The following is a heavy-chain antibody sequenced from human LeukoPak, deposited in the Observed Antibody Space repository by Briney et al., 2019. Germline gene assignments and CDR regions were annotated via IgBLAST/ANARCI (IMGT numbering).Heavy chain of an antibody. V-gene: IGHV3-30*04. CDR2: ISYDGSNK. J-gene: IGHJ4*02. D-gene: IGHD2-2*01. Sequence: GGSLRLSCAASGFTFSSHAMHWVRQAPGKGLEWVAVISYDGSNKYYADSVKGRFTISRDNSKNTLYLQMNSLRAEDTAVYYCARGDIVVVFDYWGQGTLVTVSS. CDR3: ARGDIVVVFDY. CDR1: GFTFSSHA.